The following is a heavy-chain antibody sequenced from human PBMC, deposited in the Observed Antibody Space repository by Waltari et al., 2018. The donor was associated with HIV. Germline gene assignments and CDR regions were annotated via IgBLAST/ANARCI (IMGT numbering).Heavy chain of an antibody. V-gene: IGHV3-30*04. CDR2: VSYDGNKR. Sequence: QEDLVESGGGVVQSGRSLRISCVASVDSGFTFSSFSMHWVRQAPGKGLEWVAVVSYDGNKRYYADSVKGRFTISRDNSKNTLYLQMNSLRPEDTAVYYCARDQRDGYNHEYYYGMDVWGQGP. J-gene: IGHJ6*02. D-gene: IGHD3-16*01. CDR1: VDSGFTFSSFS. CDR3: ARDQRDGYNHEYYYGMDV.